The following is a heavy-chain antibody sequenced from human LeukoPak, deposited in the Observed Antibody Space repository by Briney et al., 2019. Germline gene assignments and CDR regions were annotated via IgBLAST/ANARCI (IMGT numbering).Heavy chain of an antibody. Sequence: SETLSLTCSVSGGSISTYYWSWIRQPAGKGLEWIGRISSSGSTNYNPSLKSRVTISVDTSKNQFSLKLSSVTAADTAVYFCARGPYSYDSSGAFDIWGQGTMVTVSS. CDR1: GGSISTYY. V-gene: IGHV4-4*07. J-gene: IGHJ3*02. CDR3: ARGPYSYDSSGAFDI. CDR2: ISSSGST. D-gene: IGHD3-22*01.